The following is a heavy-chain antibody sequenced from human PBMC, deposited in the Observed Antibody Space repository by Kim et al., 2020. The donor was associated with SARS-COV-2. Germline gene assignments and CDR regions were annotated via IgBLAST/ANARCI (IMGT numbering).Heavy chain of an antibody. D-gene: IGHD1-26*01. V-gene: IGHV4-28*01. CDR3: AGATRYYYGMDV. Sequence: YYNPSLKSRVTMSVDTSKNQFSLKLSSVTAVDTAVYYCAGATRYYYGMDVWGQGTTVTVSS. J-gene: IGHJ6*02.